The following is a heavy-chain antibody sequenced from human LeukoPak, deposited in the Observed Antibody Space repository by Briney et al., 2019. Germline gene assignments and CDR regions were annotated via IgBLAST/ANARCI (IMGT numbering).Heavy chain of an antibody. CDR3: ARSKSWYSTDTIDI. CDR2: INGDGSNT. V-gene: IGHV3-74*03. Sequence: GGSLRLSCAASGFTFSSHWMHWVRQAPGKGLVWVSRINGDGSNTTYADSVKGRFTISRDSAKNTLYLQMNSLRAEDTAVYHCARSKSWYSTDTIDIWGQGTMVTVSS. D-gene: IGHD2-15*01. J-gene: IGHJ3*02. CDR1: GFTFSSHW.